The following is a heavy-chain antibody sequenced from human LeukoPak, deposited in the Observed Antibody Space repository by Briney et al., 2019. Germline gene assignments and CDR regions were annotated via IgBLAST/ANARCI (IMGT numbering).Heavy chain of an antibody. J-gene: IGHJ5*02. CDR2: IYYSGSS. D-gene: IGHD6-19*01. CDR1: GGSISSCY. V-gene: IGHV4-59*01. CDR3: ARSYSSGWYGWFDP. Sequence: SETLSLTCTVSGGSISSCYWSWIRQPPGKGLEWIGYIYYSGSSNYNPSLKSRVTISVDTSKNQFSLKLSSVTAADTAVYYCARSYSSGWYGWFDPWGQGTLVTVSS.